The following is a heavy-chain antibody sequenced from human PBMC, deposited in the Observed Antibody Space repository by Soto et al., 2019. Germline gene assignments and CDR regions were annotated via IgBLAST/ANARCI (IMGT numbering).Heavy chain of an antibody. CDR1: GGSISSGGYY. CDR3: ASASLLAASIDY. V-gene: IGHV4-31*03. Sequence: QVQLQESGPGLVKPSQTLSLTCTVSGGSISSGGYYWSWIRQHPGKGLEWIGFIYYSGSTYYNPSLKSRVSISVVTSKNQFSLTLSSVTAADTAVYYCASASLLAASIDYWGQGTLVIVSS. CDR2: IYYSGST. J-gene: IGHJ4*02. D-gene: IGHD3-10*01.